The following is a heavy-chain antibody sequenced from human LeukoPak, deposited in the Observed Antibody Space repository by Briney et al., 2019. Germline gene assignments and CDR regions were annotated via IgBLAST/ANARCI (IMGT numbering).Heavy chain of an antibody. V-gene: IGHV3-53*01. CDR3: ARSTYCSSTSCPFDY. J-gene: IGHJ4*02. D-gene: IGHD2-2*01. CDR1: GFTFSDYY. CDR2: IYSGGDR. Sequence: AGGSLRFSCAASGFTFSDYYMNWIRQAPGKGLDWVSLIYSGGDRYYADSVKGRFTISRDTSKNTLDLQMNSLRPEDTAVYYCARSTYCSSTSCPFDYWGQGTLVTVSS.